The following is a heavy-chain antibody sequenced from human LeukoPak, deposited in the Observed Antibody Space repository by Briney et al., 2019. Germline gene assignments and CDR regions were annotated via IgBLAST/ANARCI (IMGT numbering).Heavy chain of an antibody. CDR1: GGTFSSYA. CDR3: ASESGSYYSSSYFDY. V-gene: IGHV1-69*04. J-gene: IGHJ4*02. CDR2: IIPILGIA. D-gene: IGHD1-26*01. Sequence: SVKVFCKASGGTFSSYAISWVRQAPGQGLEWMGRIIPILGIANYAQKFQGRVTITADKSTSTAYMELSSLRSEDTAVYYCASESGSYYSSSYFDYWGQGTLVTVSS.